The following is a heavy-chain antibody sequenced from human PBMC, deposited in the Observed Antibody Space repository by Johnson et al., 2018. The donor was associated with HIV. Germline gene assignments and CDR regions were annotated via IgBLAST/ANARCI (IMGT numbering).Heavy chain of an antibody. V-gene: IGHV3-30*02. Sequence: QLQLMESGGGVVQPGGSLRLSCAASGFTFSTYGMHWVRQAPGKGLEWAAFIRYDGSNKYYADSVKGRFTISRDNSKNTLYLQMTSLRAEDTAVYYCAKKQWPEDDAFDIWGQGTMVTVSS. CDR1: GFTFSTYG. CDR3: AKKQWPEDDAFDI. CDR2: IRYDGSNK. D-gene: IGHD6-19*01. J-gene: IGHJ3*02.